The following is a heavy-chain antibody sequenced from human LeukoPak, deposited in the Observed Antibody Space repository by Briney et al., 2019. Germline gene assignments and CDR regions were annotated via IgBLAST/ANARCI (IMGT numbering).Heavy chain of an antibody. V-gene: IGHV4-34*01. CDR1: SGSFRGHF. Sequence: PSETLSLTCAVYSGSFRGHFCSWIRQPPGKGLEWIGEINHNGNTNYNPSLKSRVTMSVDTSKNQFSLRLNSVTAADTAVYYCAKGPQTGWFDTWGQGTLVTVS. D-gene: IGHD3-10*01. J-gene: IGHJ5*02. CDR2: INHNGNT. CDR3: AKGPQTGWFDT.